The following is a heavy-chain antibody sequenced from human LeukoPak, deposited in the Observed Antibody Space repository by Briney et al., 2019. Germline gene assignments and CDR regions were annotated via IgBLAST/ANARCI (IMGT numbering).Heavy chain of an antibody. Sequence: NASETLSLTCTVSGGSISSSSYYWGWIRQPPGKGLEWIGSIYYSGSTYYNPSLKSRVTISVDTSKNQFSLKLSSVTAADTAVYYCARLRGSYYDVWDYAFDIWGQGTMVTVSS. V-gene: IGHV4-39*01. CDR1: GGSISSSSYY. CDR2: IYYSGST. D-gene: IGHD1-26*01. J-gene: IGHJ3*02. CDR3: ARLRGSYYDVWDYAFDI.